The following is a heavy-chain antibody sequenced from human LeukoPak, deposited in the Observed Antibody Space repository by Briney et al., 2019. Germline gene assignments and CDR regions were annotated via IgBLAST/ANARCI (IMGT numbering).Heavy chain of an antibody. CDR2: TSSNGGST. D-gene: IGHD4-17*01. J-gene: IGHJ1*01. CDR3: ARGPSYGDYYFQH. CDR1: GFTFSSYA. Sequence: PGGSLRLSCAASGFTFSSYAKHWVRQAPGKGLEYVSATSSNGGSTYYANSVKVRFTISRDNSKNTLYLQMGSLRAEDMAVYYCARGPSYGDYYFQHWGQGTLVTVSS. V-gene: IGHV3-64*01.